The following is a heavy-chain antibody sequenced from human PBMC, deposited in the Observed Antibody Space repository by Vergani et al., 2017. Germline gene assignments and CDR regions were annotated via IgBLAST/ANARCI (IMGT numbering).Heavy chain of an antibody. J-gene: IGHJ4*02. D-gene: IGHD3-9*01. CDR1: GFTFSSYG. CDR2: IRYDGSNK. V-gene: IGHV3-30*02. Sequence: QVQLVESGGGVVPPGGSLRLFCAASGFTFSSYGMHWVRQAPGKGLEWVAFIRYDGSNKYYADSVKGRFTISRDNSKKTLYLQKNSLRAEDTAVYYCAEDLDYILARPFDYWGQGTLVTVSS. CDR3: AEDLDYILARPFDY.